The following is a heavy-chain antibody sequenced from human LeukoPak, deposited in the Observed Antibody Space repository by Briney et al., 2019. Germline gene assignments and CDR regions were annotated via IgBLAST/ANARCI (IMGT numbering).Heavy chain of an antibody. CDR3: AKVMGERDIWLGELIHYYYMDV. V-gene: IGHV3-30*02. Sequence: GGSLRLACAASGFTFSSYGMHWVRQAPGKGLEWVAFIRYDGSNKYYADSVKGRFTISRDNSKNTLYLQMNSLRAEDTAVYYCAKVMGERDIWLGELIHYYYMDVWGKGTTVTISS. CDR1: GFTFSSYG. D-gene: IGHD3-10*01. CDR2: IRYDGSNK. J-gene: IGHJ6*03.